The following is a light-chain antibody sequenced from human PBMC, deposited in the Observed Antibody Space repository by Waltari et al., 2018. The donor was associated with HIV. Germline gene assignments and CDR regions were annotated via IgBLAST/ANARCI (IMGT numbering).Light chain of an antibody. CDR1: QGINNNH. CDR2: GAA. J-gene: IGKJ2*01. CDR3: QQYGSKYT. V-gene: IGKV3-20*01. Sequence: EIVLTQSPDTLSLSPGETAALFCAASQGINNNHLAWYQQKPGQSPRLLIYGAANRVTGIPYRFIGSGSGTDFTLTIRGVEPEDFAMYYCQQYGSKYTFGQGTKVEIK.